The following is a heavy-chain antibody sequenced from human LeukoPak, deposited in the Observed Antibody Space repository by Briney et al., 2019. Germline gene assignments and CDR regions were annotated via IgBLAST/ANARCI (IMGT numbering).Heavy chain of an antibody. CDR3: ARERGARNPYYYYYYMDV. D-gene: IGHD1-14*01. J-gene: IGHJ6*03. CDR2: INHSGST. Sequence: PSETLSLTCAVYGGSFSGYYWSWIRQPPGKGLEWIGEINHSGSTNYNPSLKSRVTISVDTSKNQFSLKLSSVTAADTAVYYCARERGARNPYYYYYYMDVWGKGTTVTVSS. CDR1: GGSFSGYY. V-gene: IGHV4-34*01.